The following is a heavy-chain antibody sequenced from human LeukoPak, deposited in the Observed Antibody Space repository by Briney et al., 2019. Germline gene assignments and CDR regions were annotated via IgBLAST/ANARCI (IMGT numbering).Heavy chain of an antibody. J-gene: IGHJ1*01. CDR1: GGTFSSYA. D-gene: IGHD2-21*02. CDR3: ARGIVAYCGGDCYSAPKAYFQH. Sequence: SVKVSCKASGGTFSSYAISWVRQAPGQGLEWMGGIIPIVGTANYAQKSQGRVTITTDESTSTAYMELSSLRSEDTAVYYCARGIVAYCGGDCYSAPKAYFQHWGQGTLVTVSS. V-gene: IGHV1-69*05. CDR2: IIPIVGTA.